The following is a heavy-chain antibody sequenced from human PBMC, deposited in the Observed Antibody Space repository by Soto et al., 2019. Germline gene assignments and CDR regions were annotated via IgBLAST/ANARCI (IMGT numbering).Heavy chain of an antibody. CDR3: AGDRGLYYDRSGYGWFDP. J-gene: IGHJ5*02. CDR2: IYYSGST. CDR1: GGSISSGGYY. V-gene: IGHV4-31*03. Sequence: QVQLQESGPGLVKPSQTLSLTCTVSGGSISSGGYYWSWIRQHPGKGLEWIGYIYYSGSTYYNPSLKSRVTISVNTSKTQFSLKLSYVTAADTAVYYCAGDRGLYYDRSGYGWFDPWGQGTLVTVSS. D-gene: IGHD3-22*01.